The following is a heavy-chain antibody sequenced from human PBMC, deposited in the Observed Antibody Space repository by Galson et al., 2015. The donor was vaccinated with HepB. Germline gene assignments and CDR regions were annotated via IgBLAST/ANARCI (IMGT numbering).Heavy chain of an antibody. CDR1: GGSFSGYY. D-gene: IGHD3-22*01. CDR2: INHSGST. Sequence: ETLSLTCAVYGGSFSGYYWSWIRQPPGKGLEWIGEINHSGSTNYNPSLKSRVTISVDTSKNQFSLKLSSVTAADTAVYYCARGPKYYYDSSGRPKYFQHWGQGTLVTVSS. J-gene: IGHJ1*01. V-gene: IGHV4-34*01. CDR3: ARGPKYYYDSSGRPKYFQH.